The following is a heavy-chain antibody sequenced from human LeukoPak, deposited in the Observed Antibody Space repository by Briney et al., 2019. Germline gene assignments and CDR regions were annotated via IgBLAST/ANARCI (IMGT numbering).Heavy chain of an antibody. CDR1: GFNFSSFG. CDR3: AKGTSSLNYDAFDI. D-gene: IGHD6-19*01. CDR2: ISFIISP. Sequence: GALRLSCSASGFNFSSFGGNWVRQGSGEGLGGVLGISFIISPWSANSVKGRFTISRDNSKNTVYLQMNSLRDDDTAVYYCAKGTSSLNYDAFDIWGQGTLVTVSS. J-gene: IGHJ3*02. V-gene: IGHV3-23*01.